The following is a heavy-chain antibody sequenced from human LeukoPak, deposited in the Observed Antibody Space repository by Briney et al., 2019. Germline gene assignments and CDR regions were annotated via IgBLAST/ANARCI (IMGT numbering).Heavy chain of an antibody. Sequence: GGSLRLSCAASGFTVSSNYMSWVRQAPGKGLEWVSVIYSGGSIYYADSVKGRFTISRDNAKNSLYLQMNSLRAEDTAVYYCAELGITMIGGVWGKGTTVTISS. V-gene: IGHV3-66*01. CDR3: AELGITMIGGV. J-gene: IGHJ6*04. D-gene: IGHD3-10*02. CDR1: GFTVSSNY. CDR2: IYSGGSI.